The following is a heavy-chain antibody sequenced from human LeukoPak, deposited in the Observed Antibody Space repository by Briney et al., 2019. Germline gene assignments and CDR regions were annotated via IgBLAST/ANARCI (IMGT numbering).Heavy chain of an antibody. Sequence: GGSLRLSCAASGFTFDDYAMHWVRQAPGKGLEWVSGISWNSGSIGYADSVKGRFTISRDNAKNSLYLQMNSLRAEDTALYYCAESPYSGSYENDYFDYWGQGTLVTVSS. J-gene: IGHJ4*02. CDR3: AESPYSGSYENDYFDY. CDR2: ISWNSGSI. V-gene: IGHV3-9*01. CDR1: GFTFDDYA. D-gene: IGHD1-26*01.